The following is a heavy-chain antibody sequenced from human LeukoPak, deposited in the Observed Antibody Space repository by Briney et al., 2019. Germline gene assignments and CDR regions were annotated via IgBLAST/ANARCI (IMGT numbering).Heavy chain of an antibody. J-gene: IGHJ3*02. D-gene: IGHD6-19*01. Sequence: GGSLRLSCAASGFSFNTYSMNWVRQAPGKGLEWVSSINTGSGYIYYADSVKGRFTISRDNAKSSLFLQMKSLRAEDTAVYYCARGGYSSGWYYHAFDIWGQGTMVTVSS. CDR3: ARGGYSSGWYYHAFDI. CDR1: GFSFNTYS. V-gene: IGHV3-21*01. CDR2: INTGSGYI.